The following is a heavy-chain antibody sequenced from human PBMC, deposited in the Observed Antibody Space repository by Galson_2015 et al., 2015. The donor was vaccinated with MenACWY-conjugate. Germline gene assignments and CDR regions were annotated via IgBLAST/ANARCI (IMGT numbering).Heavy chain of an antibody. V-gene: IGHV3-48*02. J-gene: IGHJ4*02. D-gene: IGHD3-10*01. Sequence: SLRLSCAASGFSFSTYPMNWVRQAPGKGLEWVSFISSGSNSIYYADSVKGRFTISRDNAKNSLYLQMDSLRDEDTAVYYCARARGIDYWGQGTLVTVSS. CDR2: ISSGSNSI. CDR3: ARARGIDY. CDR1: GFSFSTYP.